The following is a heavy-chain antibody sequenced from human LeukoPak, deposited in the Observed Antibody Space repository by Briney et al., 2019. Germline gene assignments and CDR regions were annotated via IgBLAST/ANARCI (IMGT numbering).Heavy chain of an antibody. Sequence: SETLSLTCAVYGGSFSGYYWSWIRQPPGKGLEWIGEINHSGSTNYNPSLKSRVTISVDTSKNQFSLKLSSVTAADTAVYYCARGLVYGGSDYWGQGTLVTVSS. D-gene: IGHD4-23*01. V-gene: IGHV4-34*01. CDR2: INHSGST. CDR3: ARGLVYGGSDY. CDR1: GGSFSGYY. J-gene: IGHJ4*02.